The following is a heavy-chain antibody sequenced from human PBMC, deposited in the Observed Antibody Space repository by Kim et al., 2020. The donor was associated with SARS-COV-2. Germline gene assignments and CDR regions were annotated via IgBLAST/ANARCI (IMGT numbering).Heavy chain of an antibody. J-gene: IGHJ6*02. CDR1: GGSFSGYY. CDR3: ARGCRYGSGSSPHYYYYGMDV. Sequence: SETLSLTCAVYGGSFSGYYWSWIRQPPGKGLEWIGEINHSGSTNYNPSLKSRVTISVDTSKNQFSLKLSSVTAADTAVYYCARGCRYGSGSSPHYYYYGMDVWGQGTTVTVSS. D-gene: IGHD3-10*01. CDR2: INHSGST. V-gene: IGHV4-34*01.